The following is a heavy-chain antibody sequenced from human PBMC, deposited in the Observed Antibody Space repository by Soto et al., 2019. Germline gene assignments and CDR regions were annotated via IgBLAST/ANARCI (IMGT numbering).Heavy chain of an antibody. CDR3: ARASGDDAYYCGMDV. Sequence: GGSLRLSCAASGFTFSSYDMHWVRQATGKGLEWVSAIGTAGDTYYPGSVKGRFTISRENAKNSLYLQMNSLRAGDTAVYYCARASGDDAYYCGMDVWGQGTTVTVSS. V-gene: IGHV3-13*01. CDR2: IGTAGDT. D-gene: IGHD2-21*01. CDR1: GFTFSSYD. J-gene: IGHJ6*02.